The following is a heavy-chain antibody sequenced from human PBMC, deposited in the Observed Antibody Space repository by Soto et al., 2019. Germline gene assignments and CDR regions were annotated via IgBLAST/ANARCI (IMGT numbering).Heavy chain of an antibody. D-gene: IGHD3-9*01. CDR3: ARIRADILAGYYKKGFDY. V-gene: IGHV2-70*01. CDR1: GFSLSTSGMC. J-gene: IGHJ4*02. Sequence: SGPTLVNPTQTLTLTCTFFGFSLSTSGMCVSLIRQPPGKALEWLALIGWDDDKYYSTSLKTRLTISKDTSKNQVVLTMTNMDPVDTATYYCARIRADILAGYYKKGFDYRGQGTLVTVSS. CDR2: IGWDDDK.